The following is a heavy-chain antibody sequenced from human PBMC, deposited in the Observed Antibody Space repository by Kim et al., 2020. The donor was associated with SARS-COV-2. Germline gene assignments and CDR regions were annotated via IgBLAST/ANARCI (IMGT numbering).Heavy chain of an antibody. Sequence: SETLSLTCAVYGGSFSGYYWSWIRQPPGKGLEWIGEINHSGSTNYNPSLKSRVTISVDTSKNQFSLKLSSVTAAETAVYYCARGPCSSTSCHNGAYYYSGVEVWGQGTTVAVS. D-gene: IGHD2-2*01. CDR3: ARGPCSSTSCHNGAYYYSGVEV. CDR1: GGSFSGYY. CDR2: INHSGST. V-gene: IGHV4-34*01. J-gene: IGHJ6*02.